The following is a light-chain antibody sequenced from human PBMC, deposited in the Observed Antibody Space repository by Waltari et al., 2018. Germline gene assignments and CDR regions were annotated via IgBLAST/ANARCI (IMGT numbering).Light chain of an antibody. V-gene: IGKV1-27*01. Sequence: DIQMTQSPSSLSASVGDRVTITCWASQGFSNYLAWYQQKPGKVPKLLIYAASTLQSGVPSRFSGSGSXTDFXXXXXXXXXXXVXXYYCQKYNSAPPLTFGGGTKVEIK. CDR3: QKYNSAPPLT. CDR1: QGFSNY. CDR2: AAS. J-gene: IGKJ4*01.